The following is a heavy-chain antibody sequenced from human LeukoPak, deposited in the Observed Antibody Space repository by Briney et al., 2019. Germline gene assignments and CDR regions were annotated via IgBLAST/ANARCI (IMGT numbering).Heavy chain of an antibody. CDR3: TTSLTSGYYIDY. CDR2: IKSKTDGGST. J-gene: IGHJ4*02. D-gene: IGHD3-22*01. CDR1: GFTFSNAW. V-gene: IGHV3-15*01. Sequence: GGSLRLSCAASGFTFSNAWMSWVRQAPGKGLEWVGRIKSKTDGGSTDYAAPVKGRFTISRDDSKNTLFLQMNSLKTKDTAVYYCTTSLTSGYYIDYWGQGTLVTVSS.